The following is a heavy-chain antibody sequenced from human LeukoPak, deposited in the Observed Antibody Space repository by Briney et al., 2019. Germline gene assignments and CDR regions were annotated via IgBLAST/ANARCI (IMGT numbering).Heavy chain of an antibody. J-gene: IGHJ6*02. Sequence: GGSLRLSCAASGFTFSSYSMNWVRQAPGKGLEWVSYISSSGSTIYYADSVKGRFTISRDNAKNSLYLQMNSLRAEDTAVYYCAREGPNYYGMDVWGQGTTVTVSS. V-gene: IGHV3-48*04. CDR2: ISSSGSTI. CDR1: GFTFSSYS. CDR3: AREGPNYYGMDV.